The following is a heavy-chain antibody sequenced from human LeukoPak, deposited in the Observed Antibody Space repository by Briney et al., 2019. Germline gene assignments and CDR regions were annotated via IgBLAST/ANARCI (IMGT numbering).Heavy chain of an antibody. CDR3: ARVAAADRNDAFDI. D-gene: IGHD6-13*01. V-gene: IGHV3-9*01. J-gene: IGHJ3*02. CDR2: ISWRGGSI. CDR1: GFTFDDYA. Sequence: GGSLRLSCAASGFTFDDYAMHWVRQAPGKGLEWVSEISWRGGSIFYADSVKGRFTISRDNAKNSLYLQMNSLRAEDTALYYCARVAAADRNDAFDIWGQGTMVTVSS.